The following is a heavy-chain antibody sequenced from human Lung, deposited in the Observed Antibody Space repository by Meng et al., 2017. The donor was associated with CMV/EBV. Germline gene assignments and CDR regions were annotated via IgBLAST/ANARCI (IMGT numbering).Heavy chain of an antibody. Sequence: SETLSLTCTVSGGSISSYYWSWIRQPPGKGLEWIGYIYYSGSTNYNPSIKSRVTISVDTSKNQFSLKLSSVTAADTAVYYCARLYSSSWFLPSGMDVWGQGTTVTVSS. CDR3: ARLYSSSWFLPSGMDV. J-gene: IGHJ6*02. D-gene: IGHD6-13*01. CDR2: IYYSGST. CDR1: GGSISSYY. V-gene: IGHV4-59*01.